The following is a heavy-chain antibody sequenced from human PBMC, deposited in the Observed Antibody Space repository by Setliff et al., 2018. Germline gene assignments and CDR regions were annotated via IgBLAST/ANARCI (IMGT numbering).Heavy chain of an antibody. J-gene: IGHJ4*02. Sequence: PSETLSLTCAVSGYSISSGYYWGWIRQPPGKGLEWIGSIYYSGSTYYNPSLKSRVTISVDTSKNQFSLKLSPVTAADTAVYYCARVKIAILPAAIDYWGQGTLVTVSS. D-gene: IGHD2-2*01. CDR2: IYYSGST. V-gene: IGHV4-38-2*01. CDR3: ARVKIAILPAAIDY. CDR1: GYSISSGYY.